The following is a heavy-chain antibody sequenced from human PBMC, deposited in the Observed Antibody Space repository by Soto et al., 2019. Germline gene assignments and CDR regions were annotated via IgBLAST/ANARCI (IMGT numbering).Heavy chain of an antibody. J-gene: IGHJ4*02. CDR2: INHRGST. D-gene: IGHD2-15*01. CDR3: ARAKYCSGGSCYYYFDY. CDR1: GGSFSGYY. Sequence: SETLSLTCAVYGGSFSGYYWSWIRQPPGKGLEWIGEINHRGSTNYNPSLKSRVTISVDTSKNQFSLKLSSVTAADTAVYCCARAKYCSGGSCYYYFDYWGQVTLVTVSS. V-gene: IGHV4-34*01.